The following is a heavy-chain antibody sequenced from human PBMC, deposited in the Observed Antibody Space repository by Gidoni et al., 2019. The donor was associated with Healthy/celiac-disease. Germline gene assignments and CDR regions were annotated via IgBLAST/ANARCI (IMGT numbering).Heavy chain of an antibody. J-gene: IGHJ3*02. V-gene: IGHV3-23*01. CDR2: ISGSGGST. D-gene: IGHD3-16*02. CDR3: AKDTVWGSYRPDAFDI. Sequence: EVQLLESGGGLVQPGGSLRLCCAASGFTFIRSAMSWVRQAPGKGLEWGSAISGSGGSTFYADSVKGRFTLSRDNSKKTLYLQMNSLRAEDTAVYYCAKDTVWGSYRPDAFDIWGRGAMVTVSS. CDR1: GFTFIRSA.